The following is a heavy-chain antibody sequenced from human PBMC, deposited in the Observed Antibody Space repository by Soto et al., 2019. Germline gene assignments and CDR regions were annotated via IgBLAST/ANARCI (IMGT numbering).Heavy chain of an antibody. CDR2: ISSSSSYI. CDR3: ARDEVGPQHVERFDY. V-gene: IGHV3-21*01. CDR1: GFTFSSYS. Sequence: GGSLRLSCAASGFTFSSYSMNWVRQAPGKGLEWVSSISSSSSYIYYADSVKGRFTISRDNAKNSLYLQMNSLRAEDTAVYYCARDEVGPQHVERFDYWGQGTLVTVSS. D-gene: IGHD2-2*01. J-gene: IGHJ4*02.